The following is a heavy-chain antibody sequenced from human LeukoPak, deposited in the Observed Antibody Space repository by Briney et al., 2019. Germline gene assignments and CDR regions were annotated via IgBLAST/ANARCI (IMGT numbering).Heavy chain of an antibody. D-gene: IGHD3-9*01. V-gene: IGHV3-7*01. Sequence: PGGSLRLPCAASGFTFSSYWMSWVRQAPGKGLEWVANIKQDGSEKYYVDSVKGRFTISRDNAKNSLYLQMNSLRVEDTAVYYCARELLRYFDWLTDAFDIWGQGTMVTVSS. CDR3: ARELLRYFDWLTDAFDI. CDR1: GFTFSSYW. J-gene: IGHJ3*02. CDR2: IKQDGSEK.